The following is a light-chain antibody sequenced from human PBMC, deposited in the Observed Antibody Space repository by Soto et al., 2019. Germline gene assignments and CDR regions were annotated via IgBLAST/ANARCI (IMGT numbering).Light chain of an antibody. V-gene: IGKV1-12*01. CDR1: QGISSW. CDR3: QQTDSFPRT. CDR2: AAS. Sequence: DIQMTQSPSSVSASVGDRVTITCRASQGISSWLAWYQQKPGEAPKLLIYAASSLQSGVPSRFSGSGSGTDFTLTISGLQTEDCATYDCQQTDSFPRTVGQGTKGEIK. J-gene: IGKJ1*01.